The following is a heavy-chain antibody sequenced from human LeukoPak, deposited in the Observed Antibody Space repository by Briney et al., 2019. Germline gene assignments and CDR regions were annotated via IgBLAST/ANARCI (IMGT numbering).Heavy chain of an antibody. CDR3: VRAPYYYDSSGYYARPYYFDY. CDR2: IIPIFGTA. V-gene: IGHV1-69*05. CDR1: GGTFSSYA. Sequence: SVKVSCKASGGTFSSYAISWVRQAPGQGLEWMGGIIPIFGTANYAQKFQGRVTITTDESTSTAYMELSSLRSEDTAVYYCVRAPYYYDSSGYYARPYYFDYWGQGTLVTVSS. D-gene: IGHD3-22*01. J-gene: IGHJ4*02.